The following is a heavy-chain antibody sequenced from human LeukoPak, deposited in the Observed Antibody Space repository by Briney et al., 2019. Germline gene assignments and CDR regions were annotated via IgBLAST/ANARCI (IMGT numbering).Heavy chain of an antibody. CDR3: ARDLNY. Sequence: PGGSLRLSCAASGFAVSNYYMSWVRQAPVKGLEWVSIIDTGVNTYYADSVKGRFTISRDNSKNTLYLQMNSLSAEDTAVYYCARDLNYWGQGTLVTVSS. J-gene: IGHJ4*02. CDR1: GFAVSNYY. V-gene: IGHV3-53*01. CDR2: IDTGVNT.